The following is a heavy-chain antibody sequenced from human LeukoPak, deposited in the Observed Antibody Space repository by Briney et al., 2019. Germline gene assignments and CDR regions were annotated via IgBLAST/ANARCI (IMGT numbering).Heavy chain of an antibody. CDR2: MNPNSGNT. J-gene: IGHJ2*01. Sequence: ASVKVSCKASGYTFTSYDINWVRQATGQGLEWMGWMNPNSGNTGYAQKFQGRVTMTRNTSIGTAYMELSSLRSEDTAVYYCARGDYSNYGLDFDLWGRGTLVTVSS. CDR1: GYTFTSYD. CDR3: ARGDYSNYGLDFDL. V-gene: IGHV1-8*01. D-gene: IGHD4-11*01.